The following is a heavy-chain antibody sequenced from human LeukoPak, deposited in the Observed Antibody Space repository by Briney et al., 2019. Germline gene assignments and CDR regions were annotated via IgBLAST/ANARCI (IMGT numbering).Heavy chain of an antibody. CDR3: ASDSYSSGWYFDY. D-gene: IGHD6-19*01. V-gene: IGHV3-11*01. Sequence: GGSLRLSCAASGFTFSDYYMSWIRQAPGKGLEWVSYISSSGSTLYYADSVKGRFTISRDNAKNSLYLQMNSLRAEDTAVYYCASDSYSSGWYFDYWGQGTLVTVSS. CDR1: GFTFSDYY. J-gene: IGHJ4*02. CDR2: ISSSGSTL.